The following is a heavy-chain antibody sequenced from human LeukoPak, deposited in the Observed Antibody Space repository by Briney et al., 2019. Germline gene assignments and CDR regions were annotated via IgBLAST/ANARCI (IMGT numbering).Heavy chain of an antibody. V-gene: IGHV3-43*02. Sequence: GGSLRLSCAASGFTYDDYAMHWVRQAPGKGLEWVSLISGGGGSTYYADSVKGRFTISRDNSKNSLYLQMNSLRPEDTALYYCEKEVRRAYSYGPRYDYYPGMDVWGQGTTVTVSS. J-gene: IGHJ6*02. D-gene: IGHD5-18*01. CDR3: EKEVRRAYSYGPRYDYYPGMDV. CDR1: GFTYDDYA. CDR2: ISGGGGST.